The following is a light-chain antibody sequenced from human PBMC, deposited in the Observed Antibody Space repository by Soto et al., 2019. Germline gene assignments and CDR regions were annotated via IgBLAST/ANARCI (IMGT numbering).Light chain of an antibody. CDR3: CSYVGSYTYG. J-gene: IGLJ1*01. CDR2: DVN. Sequence: QSALTQPRSVSGSPGQSVTISCTGTSSDVGGYNYVSWYQQHPGKGPKLMIYDVNKRPSGVPDRFSGSKSGNTASLTISGLQVEDEADYYCCSYVGSYTYGFAAGTKLTVL. CDR1: SSDVGGYNY. V-gene: IGLV2-11*01.